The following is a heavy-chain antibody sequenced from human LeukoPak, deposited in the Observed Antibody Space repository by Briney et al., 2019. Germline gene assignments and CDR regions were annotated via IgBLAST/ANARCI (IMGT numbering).Heavy chain of an antibody. CDR1: GGSISSSSYY. Sequence: SETLSLTCTVSGGSISSSSYYWGWIRQPPGKGLEWIGSIYYSGNTYYNPSLKSLVTISVDTSKNQFSLKLSSVTAADTAVYYCARQQNRGYGLPFDYWGQGTLVTVSS. CDR3: ARQQNRGYGLPFDY. J-gene: IGHJ4*02. V-gene: IGHV4-39*01. CDR2: IYYSGNT. D-gene: IGHD5-12*01.